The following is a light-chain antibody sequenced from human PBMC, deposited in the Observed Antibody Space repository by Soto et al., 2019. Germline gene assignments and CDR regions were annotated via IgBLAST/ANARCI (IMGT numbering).Light chain of an antibody. Sequence: QAVVTQPPSVSGAPGQRVTISCTGNSSNIGSPFDVHWYQHLPGTAPILLIYANNNRPSGVPARFSGSKSGTSASLAITGLQGDDEADYYCQSFDSRLSAPVFGGGTKVNVL. CDR2: ANN. J-gene: IGLJ2*01. CDR1: SSNIGSPFD. CDR3: QSFDSRLSAPV. V-gene: IGLV1-40*01.